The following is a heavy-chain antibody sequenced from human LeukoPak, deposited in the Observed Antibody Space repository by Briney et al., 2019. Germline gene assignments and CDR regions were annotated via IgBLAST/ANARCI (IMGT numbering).Heavy chain of an antibody. CDR3: ARDPFRGMATIIGKDYYYYGMDV. CDR1: GGTFSSYA. V-gene: IGHV1-69*13. Sequence: SVKVSCKAAGGTFSSYAISWVRQAPGQGLEWMGGIIPIFGTANYAQKFQGRVTITADESTSTAYMELSSLRSEDTAVYYCARDPFRGMATIIGKDYYYYGMDVWGQGTTVTVSS. J-gene: IGHJ6*02. CDR2: IIPIFGTA. D-gene: IGHD5-24*01.